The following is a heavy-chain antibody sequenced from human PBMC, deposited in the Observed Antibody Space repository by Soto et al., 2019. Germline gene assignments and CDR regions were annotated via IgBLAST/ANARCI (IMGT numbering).Heavy chain of an antibody. CDR2: ISYHVRNQ. D-gene: IGHD3-10*02. J-gene: IGHJ6*02. Sequence: SPSPSCAASVFSLSDCARHSVRQDPGKGLEWVAVISYHVRNQYYSYSLDGRFTISRDNSKNTLYLQMSSLKPEDTAVYYCANDIVRRARESPYSMDVWGQGTTVTVSS. CDR3: ANDIVRRARESPYSMDV. CDR1: VFSLSDCA. V-gene: IGHV3-30*14.